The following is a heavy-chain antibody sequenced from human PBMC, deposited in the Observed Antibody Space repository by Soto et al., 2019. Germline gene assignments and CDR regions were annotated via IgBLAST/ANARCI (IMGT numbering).Heavy chain of an antibody. V-gene: IGHV4-59*08. CDR1: GGSISSYY. D-gene: IGHD3-9*01. Sequence: SETLSLTCTVSGGSISSYYWSWIRQPPGKGLEWIGYIYYSGSTNYNPSLKSRVTISVDSSKNQLSLKLSSVTAADTAVYSCARLGSTYYDILTGSPTGYYGMDVWGQGTTVTVSS. J-gene: IGHJ6*02. CDR3: ARLGSTYYDILTGSPTGYYGMDV. CDR2: IYYSGST.